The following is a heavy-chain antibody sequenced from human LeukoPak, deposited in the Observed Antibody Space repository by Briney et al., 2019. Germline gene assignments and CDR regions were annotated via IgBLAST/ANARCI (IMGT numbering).Heavy chain of an antibody. CDR3: ARVSGSYYGSGPRGFDY. Sequence: PGGSLRLSCAASGFTFSSYEMNWVRQAPGKGLEWVSYISSSGSTIYYADSVKGRFTISRDNAKNSLYLQMNSLRAEDTAVYYCARVSGSYYGSGPRGFDYWGQGTLVTVSS. D-gene: IGHD3-10*01. CDR1: GFTFSSYE. J-gene: IGHJ4*02. V-gene: IGHV3-48*03. CDR2: ISSSGSTI.